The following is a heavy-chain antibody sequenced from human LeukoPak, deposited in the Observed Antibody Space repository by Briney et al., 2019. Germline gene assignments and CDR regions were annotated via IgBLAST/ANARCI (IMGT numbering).Heavy chain of an antibody. J-gene: IGHJ5*02. CDR3: ARHEGRTARSNWFDP. Sequence: GGSLRLSCAASGFTFSSYAMSWVRQAPGKGLEWVSAISGSGGSTYYADSVKGRFTISRDNSKNTLYLQMNSLRAEDTAVYYCARHEGRTARSNWFDPWGQGTLVTVSS. CDR2: ISGSGGST. V-gene: IGHV3-23*01. CDR1: GFTFSSYA. D-gene: IGHD2-21*02.